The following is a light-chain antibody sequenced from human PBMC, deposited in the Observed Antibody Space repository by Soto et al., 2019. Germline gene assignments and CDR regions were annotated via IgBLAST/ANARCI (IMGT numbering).Light chain of an antibody. CDR3: QQSYSAPRT. CDR2: AAS. Sequence: DIQMTQSPSSVSASVGDRVTITCRASQGINNWLAWYQQKPGKAPNLLIYAASSLQSGVPSRFSGSGSGTDFTLTISSLQPEDFATYYCQQSYSAPRTFGQGTKVDIK. V-gene: IGKV1-12*01. CDR1: QGINNW. J-gene: IGKJ1*01.